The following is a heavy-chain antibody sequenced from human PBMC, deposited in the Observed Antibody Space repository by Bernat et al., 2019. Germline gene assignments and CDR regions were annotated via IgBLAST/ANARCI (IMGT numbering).Heavy chain of an antibody. CDR2: ISSSGSTI. D-gene: IGHD2-21*02. CDR3: ARAPGDWTTYFDY. CDR1: GFTFSSYE. J-gene: IGHJ4*02. Sequence: EVQLVESGGGLVQPGGSLRLSCAASGFTFSSYEMNWVRQAPGKGLEWVSYISSSGSTIYYADSVKGRFTISRDNAKNSLYLQMNSLRAEDTAVYYCARAPGDWTTYFDYWGQGTLVTVSS. V-gene: IGHV3-48*03.